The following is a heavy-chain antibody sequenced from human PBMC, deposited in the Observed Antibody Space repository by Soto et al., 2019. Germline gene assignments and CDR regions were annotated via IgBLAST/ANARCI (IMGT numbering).Heavy chain of an antibody. D-gene: IGHD6-19*01. CDR1: GYTFAGYA. V-gene: IGHV1-3*01. J-gene: IGHJ4*02. Sequence: ASVKVSCKASGYTFAGYAMHWVRQAPGQRLEWMGWINAGNGNTKYSQKFQGRVTITRDTSASTAYMELSSLRSEDTAVYYCARAVAVPADFDYWGPGTLVTVSS. CDR2: INAGNGNT. CDR3: ARAVAVPADFDY.